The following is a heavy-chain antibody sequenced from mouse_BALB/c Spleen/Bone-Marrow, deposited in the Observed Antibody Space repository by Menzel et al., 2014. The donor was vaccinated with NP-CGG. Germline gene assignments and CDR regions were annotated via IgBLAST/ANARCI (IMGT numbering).Heavy chain of an antibody. CDR1: GLDFSRYW. CDR3: ARLGYYGAMAY. V-gene: IGHV4-1*02. D-gene: IGHD1-1*01. Sequence: AAEGLDFSRYWMSWVRQAPGKGLEWIGEVNPDSSTINYTPSLKDKFIISRDNAKNTLYLQMSKVRSEDTALYYCARLGYYGAMAYWGQGTSVTVSS. J-gene: IGHJ4*01. CDR2: VNPDSSTI.